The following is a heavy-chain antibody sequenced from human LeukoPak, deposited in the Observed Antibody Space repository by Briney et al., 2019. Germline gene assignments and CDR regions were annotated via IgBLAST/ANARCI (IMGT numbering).Heavy chain of an antibody. CDR3: ARQETDFWSGYYPRAEYFQH. V-gene: IGHV5-51*01. Sequence: GGSLQISCKGSGYRFTSYWIGWVRQMPGKGLEWMGIIYPGDSDTRYSPSFQGQVTISADKSISTAYLQWSSLKASDTAMYYCARQETDFWSGYYPRAEYFQHWGQGTLVTVSS. D-gene: IGHD3-3*01. CDR1: GYRFTSYW. CDR2: IYPGDSDT. J-gene: IGHJ1*01.